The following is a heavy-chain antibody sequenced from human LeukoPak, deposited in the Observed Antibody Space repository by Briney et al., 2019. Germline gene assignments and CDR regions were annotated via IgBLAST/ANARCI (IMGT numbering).Heavy chain of an antibody. Sequence: ASVKVSCKVSGNTFTNSAMHWVRQAPGQRLEWMGWINAGNGNTKYSQRFQGRVTITRDTSASTAYMELSSLRSEDTAVYFCARDLIVPAASDYWGQGTLVTVSS. CDR2: INAGNGNT. D-gene: IGHD2-2*01. CDR3: ARDLIVPAASDY. V-gene: IGHV1-3*01. CDR1: GNTFTNSA. J-gene: IGHJ4*02.